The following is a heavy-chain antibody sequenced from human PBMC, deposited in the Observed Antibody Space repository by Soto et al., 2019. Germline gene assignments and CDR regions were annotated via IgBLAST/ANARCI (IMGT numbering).Heavy chain of an antibody. D-gene: IGHD3-22*01. J-gene: IGHJ4*02. CDR2: ISAYNGNT. Sequence: ASVKVSCKASGYTFTSYGISWVRQAPGQGLEWMGWISAYNGNTNYAQKLQGRVTMTTDTSTSTAYMELRSLRSDDTAVYYCARARVGDYYDSSGYYYFDYWGQGTLVTVSS. CDR1: GYTFTSYG. V-gene: IGHV1-18*01. CDR3: ARARVGDYYDSSGYYYFDY.